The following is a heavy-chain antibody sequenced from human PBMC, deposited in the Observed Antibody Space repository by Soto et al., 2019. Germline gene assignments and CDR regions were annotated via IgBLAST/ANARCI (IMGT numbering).Heavy chain of an antibody. CDR2: IYYTGKT. CDR3: AKNLPRTGRFHY. Sequence: PSETLSLTSRLSCASITSTTYYCAWTRQHPGKGLKWVGPIYYTGKTHYKPARKGRATFSVDRPRNQFSLQVRSVTAADKAVYYCAKNLPRTGRFHYWGQGTVVT. CDR1: CASITSTTYY. J-gene: IGHJ4*02. V-gene: IGHV4-39*01.